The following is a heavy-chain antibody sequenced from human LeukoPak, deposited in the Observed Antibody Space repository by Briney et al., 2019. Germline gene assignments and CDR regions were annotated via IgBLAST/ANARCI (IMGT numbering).Heavy chain of an antibody. Sequence: PGGSLRLSCAASGFTFSGHYMDWVRRAPGKGLEWVGRTRNKANSYTTEYAASVKGRFTISRDDSKNSLYLQMNSLKTEDTAVYYCARGVCGGDCYYYYYYYYMDVWGKGTTVTVSS. D-gene: IGHD2-21*01. CDR2: TRNKANSYTT. J-gene: IGHJ6*03. V-gene: IGHV3-72*01. CDR3: ARGVCGGDCYYYYYYYYMDV. CDR1: GFTFSGHY.